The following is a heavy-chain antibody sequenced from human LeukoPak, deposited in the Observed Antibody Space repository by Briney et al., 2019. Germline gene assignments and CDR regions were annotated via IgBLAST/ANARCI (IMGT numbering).Heavy chain of an antibody. J-gene: IGHJ4*02. CDR1: GFTFSSYA. D-gene: IGHD6-13*01. CDR3: ARAGSSSYYYFDC. Sequence: GGSLRLSCAASGFTFSSYAMAWVRQAPGKGLEWVSGISGSGGSTYYADSVKGRFTISRDNSKNTLYLQMNSLRAKDTAVFFCARAGSSSYYYFDCWGQGTLVTVSS. V-gene: IGHV3-23*01. CDR2: ISGSGGST.